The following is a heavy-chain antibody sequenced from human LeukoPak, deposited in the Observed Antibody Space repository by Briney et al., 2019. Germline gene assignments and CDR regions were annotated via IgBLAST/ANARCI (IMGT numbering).Heavy chain of an antibody. CDR2: LYYSGST. D-gene: IGHD3-22*01. CDR3: ATKRGGRTMIVVGKSDY. CDR1: GGSISSYY. J-gene: IGHJ4*02. Sequence: SETLSLTCTVSGGSISSYYWSWIRQPPGKGLEWIGSLYYSGSTYYNPSLKSRVTISVDTSKNQSSLKLSSVAAADTAVYYCATKRGGRTMIVVGKSDYWDQGTLVTVSS. V-gene: IGHV4-59*04.